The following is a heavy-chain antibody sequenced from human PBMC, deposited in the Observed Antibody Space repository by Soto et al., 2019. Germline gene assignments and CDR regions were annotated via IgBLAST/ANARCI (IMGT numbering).Heavy chain of an antibody. D-gene: IGHD1-20*01. V-gene: IGHV4-30-4*01. J-gene: IGHJ4*02. Sequence: SETLSLTCTVSGGSISSGDYYWSWIRQPPGKGLEWIGYISYSGRTYYNPSLKSRVTISVDASKNQFSLKLSSVTAADTAVYYCASSQKGYNWNYFDHWGQGALVTVSS. CDR2: ISYSGRT. CDR3: ASSQKGYNWNYFDH. CDR1: GGSISSGDYY.